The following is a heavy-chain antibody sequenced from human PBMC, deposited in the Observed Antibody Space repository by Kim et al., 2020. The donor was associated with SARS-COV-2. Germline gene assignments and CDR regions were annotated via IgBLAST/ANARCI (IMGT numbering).Heavy chain of an antibody. V-gene: IGHV4-39*01. D-gene: IGHD3-22*01. CDR3: ARRPQEMHITMIVVVISDDAFDI. Sequence: SETLSLTCTVSGGSISSSSYYWGWIRQPPGKGLEWIGSIYYSGSTYYNPSLKSRVTISVDTSKNQFSLKLSSVTAADTAVYYCARRPQEMHITMIVVVISDDAFDIWGQGTMVTVSS. J-gene: IGHJ3*02. CDR2: IYYSGST. CDR1: GGSISSSSYY.